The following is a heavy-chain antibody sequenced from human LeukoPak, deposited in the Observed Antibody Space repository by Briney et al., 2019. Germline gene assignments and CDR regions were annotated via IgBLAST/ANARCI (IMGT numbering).Heavy chain of an antibody. J-gene: IGHJ4*02. CDR3: ARAGSSGRVYYFDY. CDR2: ISWNSGNI. V-gene: IGHV3-9*01. CDR1: GFTFSSYW. D-gene: IGHD1-26*01. Sequence: GGSLRLSCAASGFTFSSYWMHWVRQAPGKGLEWVSGISWNSGNIGYADSVKGRFTISRDNAKNSLYLQMNSLRAEDTALYYCARAGSSGRVYYFDYWGQGTLVTVSS.